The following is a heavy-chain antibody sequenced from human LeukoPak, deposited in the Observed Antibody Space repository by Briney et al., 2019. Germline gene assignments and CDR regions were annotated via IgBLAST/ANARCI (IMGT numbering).Heavy chain of an antibody. CDR3: ATQATMDRGVIIYDYSMDV. D-gene: IGHD3-10*01. V-gene: IGHV1-24*01. CDR2: FDPEDAET. Sequence: ASVKVSCKVSGYILTELSMHWVRQAPGKGLEWMGGFDPEDAETIYAQKFQGRVTMTEDTSTDTAYMELSSLRSEDTAVYYCATQATMDRGVIIYDYSMDVWGKGTTVTVSS. CDR1: GYILTELS. J-gene: IGHJ6*03.